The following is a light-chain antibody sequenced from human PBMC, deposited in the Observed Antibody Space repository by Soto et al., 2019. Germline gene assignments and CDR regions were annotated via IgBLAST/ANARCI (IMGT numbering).Light chain of an antibody. CDR1: QSIDIY. CDR3: QQSYSHPP. CDR2: SAS. V-gene: IGKV1-39*01. Sequence: QLTQSPSSLSASVGDRVTITCRASQSIDIYLHWYQQKPGKAPKLLIYSASSSQRGVPSRFSGSGSGTDFTLTISILQLEDSATYYCQQSYSHPPLGQGTKGDIK. J-gene: IGKJ1*01.